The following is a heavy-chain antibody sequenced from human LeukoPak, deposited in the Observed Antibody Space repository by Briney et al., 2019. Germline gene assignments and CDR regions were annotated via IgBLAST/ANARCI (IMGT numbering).Heavy chain of an antibody. V-gene: IGHV3-30*02. CDR3: AKGTPYFDWLGPFDY. CDR1: GFTFSSYG. Sequence: QTGGSLRLSCAASGFTFSSYGMHWVRQAPGKGLEWVAFIRYDGSNKYYADSVKGRFNISRDNSKNTLYLQMNSLRAEDTAVYYCAKGTPYFDWLGPFDYWGQGTLVTVSP. CDR2: IRYDGSNK. D-gene: IGHD3-9*01. J-gene: IGHJ4*02.